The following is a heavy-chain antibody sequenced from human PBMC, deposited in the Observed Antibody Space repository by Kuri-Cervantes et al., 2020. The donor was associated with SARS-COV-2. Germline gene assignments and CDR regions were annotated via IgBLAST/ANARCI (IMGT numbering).Heavy chain of an antibody. J-gene: IGHJ5*02. Sequence: GGSLRLSCAASGFTFSSYGMHWVRQAPGKGLEWVAVIWYDGSNKYYADSVKGRFTISRDNSKNTLYLQMNSLRAEDTAVYYCARGPAVAGQGWFDPWGQGTLVTVSS. CDR3: ARGPAVAGQGWFDP. CDR2: IWYDGSNK. V-gene: IGHV3-33*01. D-gene: IGHD6-19*01. CDR1: GFTFSSYG.